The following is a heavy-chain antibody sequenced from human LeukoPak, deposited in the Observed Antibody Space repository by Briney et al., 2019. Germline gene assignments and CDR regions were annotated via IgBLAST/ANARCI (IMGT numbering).Heavy chain of an antibody. J-gene: IGHJ5*02. D-gene: IGHD4/OR15-4a*01. CDR1: GGSTTSGGFY. CDR3: ARRDYAAWFDP. Sequence: SETLSLTCNVSGGSTTSGGFYWAWIRQSPGKGLEWIGNVYYSGSTQYNPSLRGRVGISMDMTKNQFSLNLNSVSVTDTAIYYCARRDYAAWFDPWGQGTLVTVSS. CDR2: VYYSGST. V-gene: IGHV4-39*01.